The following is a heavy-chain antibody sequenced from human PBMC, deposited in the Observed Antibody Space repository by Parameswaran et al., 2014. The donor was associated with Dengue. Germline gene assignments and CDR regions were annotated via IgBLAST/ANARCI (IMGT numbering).Heavy chain of an antibody. CDR2: IIPILGIA. J-gene: IGHJ4*02. CDR3: ARDRLQGKMDY. D-gene: IGHD5-24*01. Sequence: ASVKVSCKASGGTFSSYAISWVRQAPGQGLEWMGRIIPILGIANYAQKFQGRVTITADKSTSTAYMELSSLRSEDTAVYYCARDRLQGKMDYWGQGTLVTVSS. CDR1: GGTFSSYA. V-gene: IGHV1-69*04.